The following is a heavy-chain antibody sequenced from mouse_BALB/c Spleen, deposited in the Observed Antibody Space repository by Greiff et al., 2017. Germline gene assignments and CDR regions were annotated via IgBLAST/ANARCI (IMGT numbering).Heavy chain of an antibody. CDR3: ARDPSILGHYRYYAMDY. Sequence: VKLVESGPGLVAPSQSLSITCTVSGFSLTGYGVNWVRQPPGKGLEWLGMIWGDGSTDYNSALKSRLSISKDNSKSQVFLKMNSLQTDDTARYYCARDPSILGHYRYYAMDYWGQGTSVTVSS. J-gene: IGHJ4*01. D-gene: IGHD2-14*01. CDR1: GFSLTGYG. CDR2: IWGDGST. V-gene: IGHV2-6-7*01.